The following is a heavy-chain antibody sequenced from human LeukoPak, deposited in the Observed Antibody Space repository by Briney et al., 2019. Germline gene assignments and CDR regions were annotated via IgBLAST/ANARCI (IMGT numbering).Heavy chain of an antibody. D-gene: IGHD3-9*01. Sequence: SSETLSLTCTVSGGSISSGGYYWSWIRQHPGKGLEWIGYIYYSGSTHYNPSLKSRVTISVDTSKNQFSLKLSSVTAADTAVYYCARDMTDWWFDPWGQGTLVTVSS. CDR1: GGSISSGGYY. CDR2: IYYSGST. J-gene: IGHJ5*02. V-gene: IGHV4-31*03. CDR3: ARDMTDWWFDP.